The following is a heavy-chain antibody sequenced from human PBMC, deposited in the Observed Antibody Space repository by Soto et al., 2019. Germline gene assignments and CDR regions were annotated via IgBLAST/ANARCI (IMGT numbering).Heavy chain of an antibody. Sequence: QVQLQESGPGLVKASETLSLTCTVSGDSISTDYWSWIRQPPGKRLEYIGFIYNGGSPNYSPSLESRGTISPDTSKNQFSLTLSSVTAADTAVYYCARGEWFLRGYGMDVWGRGTTVTVS. D-gene: IGHD3-3*01. V-gene: IGHV4-59*01. J-gene: IGHJ6*02. CDR2: IYNGGSP. CDR3: ARGEWFLRGYGMDV. CDR1: GDSISTDY.